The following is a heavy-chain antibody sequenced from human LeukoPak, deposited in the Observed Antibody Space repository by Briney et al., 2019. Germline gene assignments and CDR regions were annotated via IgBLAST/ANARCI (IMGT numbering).Heavy chain of an antibody. V-gene: IGHV3-23*01. CDR2: ISGSGAST. CDR1: GFTLSTNA. J-gene: IGHJ3*02. CDR3: ARNEEQLKDAFDI. D-gene: IGHD6-13*01. Sequence: PGGSLRLSCLTSGFTLSTNAMSWVRQAPGKGLEWISGISGSGASTYYADSVKGRFTISRDNSKNTLYLQMNSLRAEDTAVYYCARNEEQLKDAFDIWGQGTMVTVSS.